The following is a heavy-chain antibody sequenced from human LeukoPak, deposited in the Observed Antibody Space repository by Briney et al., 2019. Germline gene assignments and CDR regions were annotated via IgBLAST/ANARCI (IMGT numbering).Heavy chain of an antibody. CDR1: GGSFSGYY. J-gene: IGHJ4*02. Sequence: SETLSLTCAVYGGSFSGYYWSWILQPPGKGLEWIGEINHSGSTNYNPSLKSRVTISVDTSKNQFSLKLSSVTAADTAVYYCARGRDGAYSSSWYGRVFFDYWGQGTLVTVSS. D-gene: IGHD6-13*01. V-gene: IGHV4-34*01. CDR3: ARGRDGAYSSSWYGRVFFDY. CDR2: INHSGST.